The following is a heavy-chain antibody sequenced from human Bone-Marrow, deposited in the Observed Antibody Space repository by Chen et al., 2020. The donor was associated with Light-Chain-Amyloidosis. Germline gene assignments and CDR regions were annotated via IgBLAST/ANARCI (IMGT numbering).Heavy chain of an antibody. V-gene: IGHV3-21*01. CDR2: VTNSSSNI. CDR1: GFTFSNYD. J-gene: IGHJ5*02. CDR3: ASSAPDPSS. Sequence: EVQLVESGGGLVKPGGSLRLSCAASGFTFSNYDMNWVRQGQGKGREWISAVTNSSSNIYYADSVRGRFTISRDNAKNSLYLQMNSLRAEDTAMYYCASSAPDPSSWGQGTLVTVSS.